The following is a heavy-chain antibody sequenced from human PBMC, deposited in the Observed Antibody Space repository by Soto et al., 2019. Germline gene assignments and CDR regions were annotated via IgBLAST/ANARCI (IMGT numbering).Heavy chain of an antibody. J-gene: IGHJ6*02. D-gene: IGHD2-2*03. Sequence: SETLSLTCTVSGGSISSYYWSWIRQPPGKGPECIGFISYSGSTNYNPSLKSRVTMSIDTSKNQFSLRLSSVTAADTAVYYCARLNGYCLRTNCHGYYGMDVWGQGTKVTVS. CDR2: ISYSGST. CDR3: ARLNGYCLRTNCHGYYGMDV. V-gene: IGHV4-59*08. CDR1: GGSISSYY.